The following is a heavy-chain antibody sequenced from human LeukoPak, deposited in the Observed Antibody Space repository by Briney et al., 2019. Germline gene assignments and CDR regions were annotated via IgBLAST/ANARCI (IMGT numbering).Heavy chain of an antibody. D-gene: IGHD3-22*01. CDR3: ARARNYYDSSDYYYEGDAFDI. Sequence: SETLSLTCTVSGGSICSYYWSWIRQPPGKGLEWIGYIYYSGSTHYNPSLKSRVTISVDTSKNQFSLKLSSVTAADTAVYFCARARNYYDSSDYYYEGDAFDIWGQGTMVTVSS. J-gene: IGHJ3*02. CDR2: IYYSGST. V-gene: IGHV4-59*01. CDR1: GGSICSYY.